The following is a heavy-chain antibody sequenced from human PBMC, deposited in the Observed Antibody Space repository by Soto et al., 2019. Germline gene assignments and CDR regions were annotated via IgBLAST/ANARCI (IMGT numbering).Heavy chain of an antibody. CDR2: IDASGGTT. J-gene: IGHJ6*02. V-gene: IGHV3-23*01. D-gene: IGHD6-6*01. CDR1: GFTFSIYA. CDR3: VRERQLGV. Sequence: LKISCAASGFTFSIYAMSWARQAPGKGLEWVSVIDASGGTTYTDSVKGRFTISRDNSKNTLYLQMNSLRVEDTAVYYCVRERQLGVWGQGTTVTVSS.